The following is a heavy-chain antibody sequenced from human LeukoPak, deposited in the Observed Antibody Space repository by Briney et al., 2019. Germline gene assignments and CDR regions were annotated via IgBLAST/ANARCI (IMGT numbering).Heavy chain of an antibody. D-gene: IGHD3-22*01. Sequence: PGGSLRLSCAASGFTFSSYGMHWVRQAPGKGLEWVAFIRYDGSNKYYAASVKGRFTISRDNSKNTLNPQMNSLRAEDTAVYYCAKDPTHFRVWDDYDSNVLNSWGQGTLVTVSS. CDR2: IRYDGSNK. CDR3: AKDPTHFRVWDDYDSNVLNS. V-gene: IGHV3-30*02. CDR1: GFTFSSYG. J-gene: IGHJ4*02.